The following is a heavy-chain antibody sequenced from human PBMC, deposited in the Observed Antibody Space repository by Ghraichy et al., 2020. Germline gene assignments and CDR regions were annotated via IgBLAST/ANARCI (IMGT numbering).Heavy chain of an antibody. CDR1: GFTVSSNY. V-gene: IGHV3-53*01. CDR3: ARDLYAGGYSYGLAPEGYGMDV. CDR2: IYSGGST. J-gene: IGHJ6*02. D-gene: IGHD5-18*01. Sequence: GGSLRLSCAASGFTVSSNYMSWVRQAPGKGLEWVSVIYSGGSTYYADSVKGRFTISRDNSKNTLYLQMNSLRAEDTAVYYCARDLYAGGYSYGLAPEGYGMDVWGQGTTVTVSS.